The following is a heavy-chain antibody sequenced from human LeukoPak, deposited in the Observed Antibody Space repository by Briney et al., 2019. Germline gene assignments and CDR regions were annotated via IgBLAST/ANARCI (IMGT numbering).Heavy chain of an antibody. V-gene: IGHV3-21*01. CDR1: GFTFSNYN. CDR2: ISSSSSYI. J-gene: IGHJ3*02. Sequence: GGSLRLSCAASGFTFSNYNMNWVRQAPGKGLEWVSSISSSSSYIYYADSVRGRFTISRDNAKISLFLQMNSLRAEDTAVYYCAREYCSGGSCYSDAFDIWGQGTMVTVSS. CDR3: AREYCSGGSCYSDAFDI. D-gene: IGHD2-15*01.